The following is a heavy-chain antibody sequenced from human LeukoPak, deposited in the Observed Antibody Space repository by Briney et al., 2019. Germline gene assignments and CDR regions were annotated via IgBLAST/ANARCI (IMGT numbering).Heavy chain of an antibody. V-gene: IGHV3-48*03. D-gene: IGHD1-26*01. Sequence: GGSLRLSCAASGFSFSSYEMNWVRQAPGKGLEWVSYISSSGRTIYYADSVKGRFTISRDNAKNSLYLQMNSLRAEDTAVYYCASLSGSYPLPNWFDPWGQGTLVTVPS. CDR2: ISSSGRTI. CDR3: ASLSGSYPLPNWFDP. J-gene: IGHJ5*02. CDR1: GFSFSSYE.